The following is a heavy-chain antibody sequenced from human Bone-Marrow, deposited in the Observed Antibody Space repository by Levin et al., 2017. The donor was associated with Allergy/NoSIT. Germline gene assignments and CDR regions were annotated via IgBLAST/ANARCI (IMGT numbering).Heavy chain of an antibody. D-gene: IGHD6-6*01. V-gene: IGHV3-48*03. J-gene: IGHJ4*02. CDR2: ISGSENTI. CDR3: VRDSRIAGRRFDY. Sequence: GGSLRLSCVTSGFTLSPYEMNWIRQAPGKGLEWIAYISGSENTIYYADSVKGRFTISRDNAQNLVSLQMTSLRADDSALYYCVRDSRIAGRRFDYWGQGTRVIVSS. CDR1: GFTLSPYE.